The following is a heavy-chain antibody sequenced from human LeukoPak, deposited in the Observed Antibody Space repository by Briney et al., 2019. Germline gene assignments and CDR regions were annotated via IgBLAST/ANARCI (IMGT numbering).Heavy chain of an antibody. Sequence: ASVKVSCKVSGYTLTELSMHWVRQAPGRGLEWMGGFDPEDGETIYAQKFQGRVTMTEDTSTDTAYMELSSLRSEDTAVYYCATARSLQYSSGWCDYWGQGTLVTVSS. CDR3: ATARSLQYSSGWCDY. CDR2: FDPEDGET. CDR1: GYTLTELS. V-gene: IGHV1-24*01. J-gene: IGHJ4*02. D-gene: IGHD6-19*01.